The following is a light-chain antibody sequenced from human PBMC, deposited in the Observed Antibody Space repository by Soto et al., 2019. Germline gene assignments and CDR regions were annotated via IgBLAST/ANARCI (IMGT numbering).Light chain of an antibody. CDR3: QSYDSSLTVV. J-gene: IGLJ2*01. CDR2: GNI. Sequence: QAVVTQPPSVSGAPGQRVTISCTGSSSNIGAGYDVHWYQQVPGTAPKLLIYGNINRPSGVPDRFSGSKSGTSASLAITGLHADDEADYYCQSYDSSLTVVFGGGTKLTVL. CDR1: SSNIGAGYD. V-gene: IGLV1-40*01.